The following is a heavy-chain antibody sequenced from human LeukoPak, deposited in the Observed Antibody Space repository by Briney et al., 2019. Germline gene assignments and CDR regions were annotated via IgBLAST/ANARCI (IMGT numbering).Heavy chain of an antibody. CDR2: ISGSGGST. CDR1: GFTFSSYA. Sequence: GGSLRLSCAASGFTFSSYAMSWVRQAPGKGLEGVSAISGSGGSTYYADSVKGRFTISRDNSKNTLYLQMNSLRAEDTAVYYCAKTLGYCSGGSCYSGPADYWGQGTLVTVSS. V-gene: IGHV3-23*01. J-gene: IGHJ4*02. D-gene: IGHD2-15*01. CDR3: AKTLGYCSGGSCYSGPADY.